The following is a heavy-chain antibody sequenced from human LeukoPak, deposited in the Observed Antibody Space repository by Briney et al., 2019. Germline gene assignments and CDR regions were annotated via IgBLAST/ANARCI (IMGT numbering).Heavy chain of an antibody. V-gene: IGHV3-23*01. D-gene: IGHD3-22*01. Sequence: GGSLRLSCAASGFTFSSYAMSWVRQAPGKGLEWVSAISGSGGSTYYADSVKGRFTISRDTSKNTLYLQMNSLRAEDTAVYYCAKRRWLGWDAFDIWGQGTMVTVSS. CDR3: AKRRWLGWDAFDI. CDR2: ISGSGGST. CDR1: GFTFSSYA. J-gene: IGHJ3*02.